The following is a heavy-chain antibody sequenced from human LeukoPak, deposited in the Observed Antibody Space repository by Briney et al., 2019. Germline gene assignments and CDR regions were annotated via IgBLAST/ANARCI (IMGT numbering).Heavy chain of an antibody. CDR2: ICGRGVTT. D-gene: IGHD3-10*01. CDR3: ARDLYYCGSGYYVAGLPDY. V-gene: IGHV3-48*03. J-gene: IGHJ4*02. CDR1: GFTFSSYE. Sequence: GGSLRLSCEASGFTFSSYEMNWVRQAPGKGLEWISYICGRGVTTYYADSVKGRFTISRDDAKKLLYLEMNSLRAEDTAVYYYARDLYYCGSGYYVAGLPDYWVQGSLVTVSS.